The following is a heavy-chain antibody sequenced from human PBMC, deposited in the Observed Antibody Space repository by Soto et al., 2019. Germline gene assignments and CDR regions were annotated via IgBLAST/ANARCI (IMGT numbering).Heavy chain of an antibody. D-gene: IGHD3-10*01. J-gene: IGHJ5*02. CDR2: IYYSGST. CDR3: ARVKDRGVIITGSNWFDP. CDR1: GGSISSYY. Sequence: PSETLSLTCTVSGGSISSYYWSWNRQPPGKGLEWIGYIYYSGSTNYNPSLKSRVTISVDTSKNQFSLKLSSVTAADTAVYYCARVKDRGVIITGSNWFDPWGQGTLVTVSS. V-gene: IGHV4-59*01.